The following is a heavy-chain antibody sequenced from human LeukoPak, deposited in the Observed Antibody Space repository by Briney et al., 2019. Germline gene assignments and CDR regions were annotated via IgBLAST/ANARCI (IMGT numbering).Heavy chain of an antibody. CDR3: ARTYNIRYFDT. CDR1: GFIFSSYG. Sequence: GGSLRLSCAASGFIFSSYGMHWVRQAPGRGLEWVAVIWSDASNTYYVDFVKGRFTISRDNSKNTLYLQMNSLRAEDTAVYYCARTYNIRYFDTWGQGTLVTVSS. D-gene: IGHD3-9*01. V-gene: IGHV3-33*01. J-gene: IGHJ4*02. CDR2: IWSDASNT.